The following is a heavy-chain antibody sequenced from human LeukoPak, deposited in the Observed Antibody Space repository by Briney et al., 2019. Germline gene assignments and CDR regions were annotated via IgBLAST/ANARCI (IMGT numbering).Heavy chain of an antibody. D-gene: IGHD2-2*01. CDR3: ARVGNGHCSSTSCQYLDC. Sequence: GGSLRLSCEASGLTFSSYWMSWVRQAPGKGLEWVANIKQDGSEKYYVDSVKGRFTISRDNAKNSLYLQMNSLRVEDTAVYYCARVGNGHCSSTSCQYLDCWGQGTLVTVSS. CDR2: IKQDGSEK. CDR1: GLTFSSYW. V-gene: IGHV3-7*01. J-gene: IGHJ4*02.